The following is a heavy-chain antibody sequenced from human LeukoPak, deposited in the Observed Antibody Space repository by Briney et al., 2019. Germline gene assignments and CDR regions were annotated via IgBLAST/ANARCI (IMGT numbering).Heavy chain of an antibody. CDR2: ISSSSSYI. V-gene: IGHV3-21*01. CDR3: ARTLRGSYWYFDL. Sequence: GGSLRLSCAASGFTFSSYSMNWVRQAPGKGLEWVSSISSSSSYIYYADSVKGRFTISRDNAKNSLYLQMNSLRAEDTAVYYCARTLRGSYWYFDLWGRGTLVTVSS. D-gene: IGHD1-26*01. J-gene: IGHJ2*01. CDR1: GFTFSSYS.